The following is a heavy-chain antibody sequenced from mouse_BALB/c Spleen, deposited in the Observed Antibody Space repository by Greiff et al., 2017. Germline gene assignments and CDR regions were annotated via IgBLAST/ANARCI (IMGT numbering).Heavy chain of an antibody. V-gene: IGHV2-6-7*01. Sequence: QVQLQQSGPGLVAPSQSLSITCTVSGFSLTGYGVNWVRQPPGKGLEWLGMIWGDGSTDYNSALKSRLSISKDNSKSQVFLKMNSLQTDDTARYYCARDRGTARVAMDYWGQGTSVTVSS. D-gene: IGHD3-2*01. CDR2: IWGDGST. J-gene: IGHJ4*01. CDR3: ARDRGTARVAMDY. CDR1: GFSLTGYG.